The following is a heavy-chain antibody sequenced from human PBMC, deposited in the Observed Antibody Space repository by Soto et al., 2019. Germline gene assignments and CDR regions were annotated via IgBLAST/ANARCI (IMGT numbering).Heavy chain of an antibody. CDR1: GGNFIGYY. J-gene: IGHJ6*02. V-gene: IGHV4-34*01. CDR3: ARGFRYTAPDRGRAAGYYYYYGMDV. D-gene: IGHD6-13*01. CDR2: INHSGST. Sequence: SETMSVTSTVDGGNFIGYYWSWIRKKTGKGLGWIGEINHSGSTNYNPSLKSRVTISVDTSKNQFSLKLSSVTAADTAVYYCARGFRYTAPDRGRAAGYYYYYGMDVWGQGTTVTVSS.